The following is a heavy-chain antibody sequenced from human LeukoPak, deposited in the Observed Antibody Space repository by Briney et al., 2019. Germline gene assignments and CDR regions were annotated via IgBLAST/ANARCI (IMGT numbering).Heavy chain of an antibody. J-gene: IGHJ3*02. CDR1: GFTFDTYA. CDR2: IGNTET. D-gene: IGHD3-10*01. CDR3: AKDAIRGNGIYDAFDI. Sequence: QPGGSLRLSCAASGFTFDTYAMSWVRQDPGKGLEWVSTIGNTETYYADSVKGRFTISRDNRQNTVYLQMTSLRAEDTAVYFCAKDAIRGNGIYDAFDIWGQGTRVTVSS. V-gene: IGHV3-23*01.